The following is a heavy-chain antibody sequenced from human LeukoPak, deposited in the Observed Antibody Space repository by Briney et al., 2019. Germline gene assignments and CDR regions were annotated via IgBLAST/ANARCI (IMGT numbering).Heavy chain of an antibody. V-gene: IGHV3-9*01. CDR2: IMWNSATI. J-gene: IGHJ6*02. D-gene: IGHD7-27*01. Sequence: PGGSLRLSCAGSGFTFDEQAMHWVRQAPGKGLEWVSGIMWNSATIGYADSVKGRFTVSRDNAKNSLYLQMDSLRTEDTALYYCGKDLKPGGLDVWGQGTTVTVSS. CDR1: GFTFDEQA. CDR3: GKDLKPGGLDV.